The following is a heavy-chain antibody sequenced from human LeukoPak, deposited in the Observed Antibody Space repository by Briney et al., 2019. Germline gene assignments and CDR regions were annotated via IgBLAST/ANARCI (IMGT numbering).Heavy chain of an antibody. CDR3: ARSAHGGNAGVFDY. D-gene: IGHD4-23*01. Sequence: SETLSLTCTVSGGSISSYYWSWIRQPAGKGLEWIGHIYTSGSTNYNPSLKSPVTMSVDTSMNQFSLKLNSVTAADTAVYYCARSAHGGNAGVFDYWGQGTLVTVSS. J-gene: IGHJ4*02. CDR1: GGSISSYY. CDR2: IYTSGST. V-gene: IGHV4-4*07.